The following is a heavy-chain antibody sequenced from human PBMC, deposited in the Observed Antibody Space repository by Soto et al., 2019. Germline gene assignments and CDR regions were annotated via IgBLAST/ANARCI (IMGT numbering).Heavy chain of an antibody. J-gene: IGHJ4*01. D-gene: IGHD3-9*01. CDR1: GFTFGDYG. Sequence: EAHLVESGGGVVRPGGSLRLSCAASGFTFGDYGMTWVRQAPGKGLEWISGINWGGNSPGYADSVKGRFIISRDNAKKSLYLEMNNLRAEDTALYYCASSKTRYFGWLVEYWGQGSLVSVSS. V-gene: IGHV3-20*04. CDR3: ASSKTRYFGWLVEY. CDR2: INWGGNSP.